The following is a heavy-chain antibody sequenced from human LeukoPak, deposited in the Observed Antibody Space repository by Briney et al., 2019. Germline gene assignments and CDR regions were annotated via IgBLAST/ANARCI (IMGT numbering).Heavy chain of an antibody. J-gene: IGHJ4*02. Sequence: GGSLRLSCAASGFTFSNAWMSWVRQAPGKGLEWVGRIKSKADGGTTNYAAPVKGRFTISRDDSENTLYLQMNSLETEDTAMYYCATDPPDYGGGEFDYWGQGTLVTVSS. CDR1: GFTFSNAW. V-gene: IGHV3-15*01. CDR3: ATDPPDYGGGEFDY. CDR2: IKSKADGGTT. D-gene: IGHD4-23*01.